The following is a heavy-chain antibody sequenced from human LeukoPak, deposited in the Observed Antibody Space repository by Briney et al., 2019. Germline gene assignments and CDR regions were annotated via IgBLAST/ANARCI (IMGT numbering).Heavy chain of an antibody. V-gene: IGHV4-59*01. D-gene: IGHD5-24*01. CDR2: IYYSGST. CDR3: AREAVALAAFDY. CDR1: GDSISTRYY. Sequence: SETLSLTCTGSGDSISTRYYGSLIRQPPGKGLEWIGYIYYSGSTSYSPSLKSRVTISVDTSKNQFSLKENSMTAADTAVYYCAREAVALAAFDYWGQGTLVTVSS. J-gene: IGHJ4*02.